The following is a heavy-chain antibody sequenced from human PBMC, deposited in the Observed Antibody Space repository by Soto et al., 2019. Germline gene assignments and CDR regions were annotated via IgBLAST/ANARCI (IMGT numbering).Heavy chain of an antibody. D-gene: IGHD1-1*01. CDR3: ARVERGTATTVVDAFDI. CDR1: GGSLRSSTYY. V-gene: IGHV4-31*03. CDR2: MCSSGGT. Sequence: PSETLSLTCTVSGGSLRSSTYYWTWIRQHRGKGLEWIGYMCSSGGTHYNPSLKSRVTISVDTSKNQFTLKMSSVTAADTALYYCARVERGTATTVVDAFDIWGPGTMVTVSS. J-gene: IGHJ3*02.